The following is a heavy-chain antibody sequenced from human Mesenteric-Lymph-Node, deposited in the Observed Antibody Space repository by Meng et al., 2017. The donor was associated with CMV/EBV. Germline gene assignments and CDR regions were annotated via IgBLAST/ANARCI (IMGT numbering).Heavy chain of an antibody. CDR1: GYPFTSYA. CDR3: ARASIAAAGTDGFDY. D-gene: IGHD6-13*01. J-gene: IGHJ4*02. Sequence: SGYPFTSYAMNWVRRAPGQGLGWMGGINTNTGNPTSAQGFTGRFVFSLDTSVSTAYLQISSLKAEDTAVYYCARASIAAAGTDGFDYWGQGTLVTVSS. V-gene: IGHV7-4-1*02. CDR2: INTNTGNP.